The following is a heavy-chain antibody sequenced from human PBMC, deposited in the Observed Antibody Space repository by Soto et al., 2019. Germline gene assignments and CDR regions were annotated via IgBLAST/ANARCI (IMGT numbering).Heavy chain of an antibody. CDR1: GYTFTSYY. D-gene: IGHD3-3*01. Sequence: ASVKVSCKASGYTFTSYYMHWVRQAPGQGLEWMGIINPSGGSTSYAQKFQGRVTMTRDTSTSTVYMELSSLRSEDTAVYYCARGRITSFGVVITGDAFDIWGQGTMVTVSS. CDR2: INPSGGST. CDR3: ARGRITSFGVVITGDAFDI. V-gene: IGHV1-46*01. J-gene: IGHJ3*02.